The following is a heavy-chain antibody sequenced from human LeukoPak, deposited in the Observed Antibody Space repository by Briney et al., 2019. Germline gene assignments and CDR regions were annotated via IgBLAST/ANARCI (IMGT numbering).Heavy chain of an antibody. CDR1: GYTFTNYD. J-gene: IGHJ5*02. CDR2: INPNSGKT. Sequence: ASVNVSCTASGYTFTNYDINWVRRAAGQGREWMGWINPNSGKTGYAQKFQGRITMTRNNPISTAYMELSSLRSEDTAVYYCARAAPFDPWGQGTLVTVSS. CDR3: ARAAPFDP. V-gene: IGHV1-8*01.